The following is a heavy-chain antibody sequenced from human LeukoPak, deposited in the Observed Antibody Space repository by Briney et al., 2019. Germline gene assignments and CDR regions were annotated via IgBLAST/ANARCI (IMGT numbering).Heavy chain of an antibody. CDR2: ISDSGGST. J-gene: IGHJ4*02. CDR1: GFTFSTFA. V-gene: IGHV3-23*01. Sequence: GGSLRLSCAASGFTFSTFAMTWVRQAPGKGLEWVATISDSGGSTYYADAMKGRFTISRDNSKDTLYAQMNSLRAEDAAVYYCAKSHSVEQRGYFDYWGQGTPVTVSS. CDR3: AKSHSVEQRGYFDY. D-gene: IGHD6-13*01.